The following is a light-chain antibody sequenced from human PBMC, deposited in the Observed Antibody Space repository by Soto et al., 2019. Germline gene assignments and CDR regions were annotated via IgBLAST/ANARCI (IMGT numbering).Light chain of an antibody. CDR1: QSIVVC. CDR3: QQSFSPLTFGGGTPQLT. Sequence: IQLTPSPSYLSASVGDTVIITCRASQSIVVCLNWYQQIAGKAPKLLIYTASTLQTGVPSRFSGSGSGTDFTLTISSLQPEDFATYYCQQSFSPLTFGGGTPQLTFGGGTKVDIK. J-gene: IGKJ4*01. V-gene: IGKV1-39*01. CDR2: TAS.